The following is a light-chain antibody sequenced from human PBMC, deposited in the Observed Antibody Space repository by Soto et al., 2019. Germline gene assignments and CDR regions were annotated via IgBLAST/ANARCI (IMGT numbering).Light chain of an antibody. Sequence: DIQMTQSPSTLSASVGDRVTITCRASQSISSWLAWYQQKPGKAPKLLIYDASSLESGVPSRFSGSGSGTEFTLTISSLQPDDFATYYCHQYNSYFLYTFDQGTKLEIK. CDR3: HQYNSYFLYT. J-gene: IGKJ2*01. CDR2: DAS. V-gene: IGKV1-5*01. CDR1: QSISSW.